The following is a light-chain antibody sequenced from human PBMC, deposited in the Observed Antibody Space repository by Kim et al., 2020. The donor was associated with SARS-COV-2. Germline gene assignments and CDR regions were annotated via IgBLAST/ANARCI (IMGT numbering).Light chain of an antibody. V-gene: IGKV1-39*01. CDR1: QSISSY. Sequence: DIQMTQSPSSLSASVGDRVTITCRASQSISSYLNWYQQKPGKAPKLLIYAASSLQSGVPSRFSGSGSGTDFTLTISSLQPEDFAPYYCQQSYSTPQLTFGGGTKLGI. CDR2: AAS. CDR3: QQSYSTPQLT. J-gene: IGKJ4*01.